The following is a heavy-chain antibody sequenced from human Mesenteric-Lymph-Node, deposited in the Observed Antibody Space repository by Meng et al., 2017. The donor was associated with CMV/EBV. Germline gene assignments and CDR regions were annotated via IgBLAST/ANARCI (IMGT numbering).Heavy chain of an antibody. CDR2: IRGDRNGK. CDR3: ARGAESEVVPAAIYGGATYFGLDV. Sequence: GESLKISCAASGFTFRRYWMHWVRQVPGQGLVWVSRIRGDRNGKDYADSVKGRFTVSRDNSEDKLYLQMNSLRGEDTAVYYCARGAESEVVPAAIYGGATYFGLDVWGQGTTVTVSS. V-gene: IGHV3-74*01. CDR1: GFTFRRYW. J-gene: IGHJ6*02. D-gene: IGHD2-2*02.